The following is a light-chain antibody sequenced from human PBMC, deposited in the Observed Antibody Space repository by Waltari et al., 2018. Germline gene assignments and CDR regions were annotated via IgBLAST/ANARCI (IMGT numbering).Light chain of an antibody. CDR1: ISNIGAGYD. CDR2: GNN. CDR3: QSFDGRRTL. J-gene: IGLJ2*01. V-gene: IGLV1-40*01. Sequence: QSVLTQPPSVSAAPGRRVTISCTGDISNIGAGYDVHWYQQLPETSPKLLISGNNKRPSGLPDQFSSSRSGTTASLSITGLQAEDEADYYCQSFDGRRTLFGGGTKLTVL.